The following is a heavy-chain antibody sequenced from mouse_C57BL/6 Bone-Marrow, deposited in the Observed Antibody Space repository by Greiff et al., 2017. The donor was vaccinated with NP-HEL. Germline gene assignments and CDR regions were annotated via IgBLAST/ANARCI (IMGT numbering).Heavy chain of an antibody. J-gene: IGHJ3*01. V-gene: IGHV3-6*01. D-gene: IGHD2-3*01. CDR2: ISYDGSN. CDR1: GYSITSGYY. CDR3: ARVYDGYYEVGFAY. Sequence: ESGPGLVKPSQSLSLTCSVTGYSITSGYYWNWIRQFPGNKLEWMGYISYDGSNNYNPSLKNRISITRDTSKNQFFLKLNSVTTEDTATYYCARVYDGYYEVGFAYWGQGTLVTVSA.